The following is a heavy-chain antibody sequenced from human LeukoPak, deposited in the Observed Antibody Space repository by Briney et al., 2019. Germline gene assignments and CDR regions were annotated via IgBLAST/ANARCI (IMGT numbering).Heavy chain of an antibody. Sequence: GGSLRLSCATSGFTFSSYEMNWVRQAPGKGLEWVSSISSSGSYIYYADSVKGRFTISRDNAKNSLYLQMNSLRAEDTAVYYCARVGPWVNPDYYYYCMDVWGKGTTVTVSS. V-gene: IGHV3-21*01. CDR3: ARVGPWVNPDYYYYCMDV. J-gene: IGHJ6*03. D-gene: IGHD1-14*01. CDR1: GFTFSSYE. CDR2: ISSSGSYI.